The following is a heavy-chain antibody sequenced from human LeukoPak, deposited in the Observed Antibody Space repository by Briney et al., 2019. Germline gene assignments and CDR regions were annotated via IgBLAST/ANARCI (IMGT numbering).Heavy chain of an antibody. J-gene: IGHJ4*02. CDR2: IYTSGST. CDR3: ARDRGSGSYYNSPFDY. Sequence: SETLSLTCTVSGGSISSYYWSWIRQPAGKGLEWIGRIYTSGSTNYNPSLKSRVTMSVDTSKNQFSLKLSSVTAADTAVYYCARDRGSGSYYNSPFDYWGQGTLVTVSS. CDR1: GGSISSYY. D-gene: IGHD3-10*01. V-gene: IGHV4-4*07.